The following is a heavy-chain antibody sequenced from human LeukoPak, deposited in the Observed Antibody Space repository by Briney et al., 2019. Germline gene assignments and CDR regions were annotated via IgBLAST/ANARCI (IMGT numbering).Heavy chain of an antibody. CDR2: ISGSGGST. J-gene: IGHJ4*02. CDR1: GFTFSSYA. V-gene: IGHV3-23*01. CDR3: AEDSDIVVVVAPFDY. D-gene: IGHD2-15*01. Sequence: GGSLRLSCAASGFTFSSYAMSWVRQAPGKGLEWVSAISGSGGSTYYADSVKGRFTISRDNSKNTLYLQMNSLRAEDTAVYYCAEDSDIVVVVAPFDYWGQGTLVTVSS.